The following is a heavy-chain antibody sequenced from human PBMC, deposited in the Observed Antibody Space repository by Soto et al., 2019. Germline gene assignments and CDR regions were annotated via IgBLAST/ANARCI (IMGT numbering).Heavy chain of an antibody. D-gene: IGHD5-12*01. CDR3: ARGYGGYFHWFDP. Sequence: QVQLVQSGAEVKKPGASVKVSCKASGYTFTSYAMHWVRQAPGQRLEWMGWINAGNGNTKYSQKLQGRVTITRDTSASTAYMELSSLRSEDTAVYYCARGYGGYFHWFDPWGQGTLVTVSS. CDR2: INAGNGNT. V-gene: IGHV1-3*01. J-gene: IGHJ5*02. CDR1: GYTFTSYA.